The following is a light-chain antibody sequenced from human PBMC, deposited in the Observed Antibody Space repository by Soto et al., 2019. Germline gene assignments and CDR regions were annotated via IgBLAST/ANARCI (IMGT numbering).Light chain of an antibody. CDR1: QSVGRDY. J-gene: IGKJ1*01. V-gene: IGKV3-20*01. Sequence: EIVLTQSPATLSLSPGERATLSCRASQSVGRDYLGWYQQKPGQAPRLVIYNASNRASGIPDRFSGSGSGTDFTLPISRLEPEDFAVYYCHQYAYAPWTFGQGTKVEIK. CDR2: NAS. CDR3: HQYAYAPWT.